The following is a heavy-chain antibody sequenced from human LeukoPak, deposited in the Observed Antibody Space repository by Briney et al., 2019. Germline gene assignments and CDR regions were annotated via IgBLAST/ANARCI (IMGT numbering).Heavy chain of an antibody. CDR1: GYTFTSYG. Sequence: GESLKISCKGSGYTFTSYGISWVRQAPGQGLEWMGWISAYNGNTNYAQKLQGRVTMTTDTSTSTAYMELRSLRSDDTAVYYCARKEEYCSSTSCYYFHYWGQGTLVTVSS. J-gene: IGHJ4*02. D-gene: IGHD2-2*01. CDR3: ARKEEYCSSTSCYYFHY. V-gene: IGHV1-18*01. CDR2: ISAYNGNT.